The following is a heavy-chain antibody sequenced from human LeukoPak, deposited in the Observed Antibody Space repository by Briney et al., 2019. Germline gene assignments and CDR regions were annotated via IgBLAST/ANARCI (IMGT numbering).Heavy chain of an antibody. Sequence: GGSLRLSCAASGFTFSTYWMTWVRQAPGKGREWVDNIKQDGSEKYYVDSVKGRFTISRDNAMNSLYLQMNSLRAEDTAVYYCVAVTVAGIRDFDYWGQGTLVTVSS. CDR3: VAVTVAGIRDFDY. J-gene: IGHJ4*02. CDR1: GFTFSTYW. V-gene: IGHV3-7*01. D-gene: IGHD6-19*01. CDR2: IKQDGSEK.